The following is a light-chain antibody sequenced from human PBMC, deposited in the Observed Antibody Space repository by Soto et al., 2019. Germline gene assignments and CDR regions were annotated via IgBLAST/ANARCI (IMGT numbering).Light chain of an antibody. CDR3: SSYKSSSTYV. CDR1: SSDVGAYNY. Sequence: QSVLTQPASVSGSPGQSITISCTGTSSDVGAYNYVSWYQQHPGKAPRLMIYDVNNRPSGVSNRFSGSKSGNTASLTISGLQAEYEADYYCSSYKSSSTYVFGTGTKVTVL. CDR2: DVN. J-gene: IGLJ1*01. V-gene: IGLV2-14*03.